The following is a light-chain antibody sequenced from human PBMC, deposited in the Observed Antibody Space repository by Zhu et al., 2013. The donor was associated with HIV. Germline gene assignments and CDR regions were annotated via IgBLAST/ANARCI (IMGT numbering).Light chain of an antibody. CDR2: WSS. CDR3: QQYYSTPLT. J-gene: IGKJ4*01. Sequence: DIVMTQSPDSLAVSLGERATINCKSNQSVLYNSNNKNYLAWYQQKPGQPPKLLIYWSSTRESGVPDRFSGSGSGTDFTLTISSLQAEDVAVYYCQQYYSTPLTFGGGTKVEIK. CDR1: QSVLYNSNNKNY. V-gene: IGKV4-1*01.